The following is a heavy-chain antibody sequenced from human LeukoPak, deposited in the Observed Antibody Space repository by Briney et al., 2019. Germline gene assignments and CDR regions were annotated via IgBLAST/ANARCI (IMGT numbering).Heavy chain of an antibody. V-gene: IGHV4-59*08. J-gene: IGHJ4*02. CDR1: GGSISSYY. CDR3: ASSRRDYDSSGGDY. CDR2: IYYSGST. D-gene: IGHD3-22*01. Sequence: SETLSLTCTVSGGSISSYYWSWIRQPPGKGLEWIGYIYYSGSTNYNPSLKSRVTISVDTSKNQFSLKLSSVTAADTAVYYCASSRRDYDSSGGDYWGQGTLVTVSS.